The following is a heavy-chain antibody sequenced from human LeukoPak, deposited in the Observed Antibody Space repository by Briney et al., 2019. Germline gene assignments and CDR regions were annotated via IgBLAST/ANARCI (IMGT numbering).Heavy chain of an antibody. CDR3: TRYNNDHFDY. Sequence: GRSLRLSCAGSGFTFGGYGMHWFRQTPGKGLEGVAVIAYDGSRAFYADSVKGRFTISRDNSKNTMSVQMDDLRAEDTAVYYCTRYNNDHFDYWGQGTLVTVSS. D-gene: IGHD1-14*01. V-gene: IGHV3-33*01. J-gene: IGHJ4*02. CDR1: GFTFGGYG. CDR2: IAYDGSRA.